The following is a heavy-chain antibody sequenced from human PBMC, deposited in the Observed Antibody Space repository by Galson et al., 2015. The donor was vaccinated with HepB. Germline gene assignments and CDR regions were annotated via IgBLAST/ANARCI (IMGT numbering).Heavy chain of an antibody. J-gene: IGHJ4*02. V-gene: IGHV3-48*02. D-gene: IGHD3-3*01. CDR2: ISSSSTTI. CDR1: RFIFSTYS. Sequence: SLRLSCAASRFIFSTYSMNWVRQAPGKGLEWVSYISSSSTTIYYADSVKGRFTISRDNAKNSLYLQMNSLRDEDTAVYYCVFLRCYDCKPLAYWGQVTLVTVSS. CDR3: VFLRCYDCKPLAY.